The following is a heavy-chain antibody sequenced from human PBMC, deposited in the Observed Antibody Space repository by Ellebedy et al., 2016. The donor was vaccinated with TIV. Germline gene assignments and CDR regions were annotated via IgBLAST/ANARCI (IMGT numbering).Heavy chain of an antibody. J-gene: IGHJ4*02. CDR1: GYIFTDYY. D-gene: IGHD3-10*01. CDR3: TRGPSGGYFDY. Sequence: AASVKVSCKVSGYIFTDYYIHWFRQAPGQEFEWMGWINPNNGGTNYAQKFKDRVTMTRDTTISTVYMDLSRRTSDDTAVYYCTRGPSGGYFDYWGQGTLVPVSS. CDR2: INPNNGGT. V-gene: IGHV1-2*02.